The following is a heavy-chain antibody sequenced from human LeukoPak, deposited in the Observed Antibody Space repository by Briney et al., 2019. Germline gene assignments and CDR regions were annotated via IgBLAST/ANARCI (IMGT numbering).Heavy chain of an antibody. CDR2: IRADGHEK. CDR1: GFTFSNYW. Sequence: PGGSLRLSCAASGFTFSNYWMTWVRQAPGKGLEWVASIRADGHEKYYVDSVKGRLTVSTDNAKNSVYLQMDSLRAEDTAVYYCASEGYGGNSDAFDIWGQGTMVTVS. CDR3: ASEGYGGNSDAFDI. D-gene: IGHD4-23*01. J-gene: IGHJ3*02. V-gene: IGHV3-7*01.